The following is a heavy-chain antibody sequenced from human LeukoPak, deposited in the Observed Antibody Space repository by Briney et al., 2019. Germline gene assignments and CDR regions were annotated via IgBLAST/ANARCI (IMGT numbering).Heavy chain of an antibody. D-gene: IGHD5-18*01. J-gene: IGHJ4*02. CDR2: IIPIFGTA. Sequence: SVKVSCKASGGTFSSYAISWVRQAPGQGLEWMGGIIPIFGTANYAQKLQGRVAMTTDTSTTTAYMELRSLRSDDTAVYYCARGSSYGFSMGYWGQGTLVTVSS. CDR3: ARGSSYGFSMGY. CDR1: GGTFSSYA. V-gene: IGHV1-69*05.